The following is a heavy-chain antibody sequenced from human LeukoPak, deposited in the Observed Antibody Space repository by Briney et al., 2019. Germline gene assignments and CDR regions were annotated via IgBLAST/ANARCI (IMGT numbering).Heavy chain of an antibody. CDR3: ARIGYSSSSLDL. V-gene: IGHV3-7*03. CDR1: GFTFSSYW. CDR2: INKDGSVQ. Sequence: GGSLRLSCAASGFTFSSYWMTWVRQAPGKGLEWVANINKDGSVQYYVDSVKGRFTISRDNAKNSVYLQMDSLRAEDTAIYNCARIGYSSSSLDLWGRGTLVTVSS. J-gene: IGHJ4*02. D-gene: IGHD6-6*01.